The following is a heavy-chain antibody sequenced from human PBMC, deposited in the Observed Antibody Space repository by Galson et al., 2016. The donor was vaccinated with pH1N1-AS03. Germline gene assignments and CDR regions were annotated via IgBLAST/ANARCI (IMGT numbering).Heavy chain of an antibody. CDR1: GFTFSNYW. Sequence: SLRLSCAASGFTFSNYWMHWVRQAPGRGLEWVANINQDESEKYYVDSAKGRFTISRDNAKTSLYLQMSSLRAEDTAVYYCASAPRGSGSSYYFDYWGQGTLVTVSS. CDR2: INQDESEK. CDR3: ASAPRGSGSSYYFDY. D-gene: IGHD6-6*01. J-gene: IGHJ4*02. V-gene: IGHV3-7*03.